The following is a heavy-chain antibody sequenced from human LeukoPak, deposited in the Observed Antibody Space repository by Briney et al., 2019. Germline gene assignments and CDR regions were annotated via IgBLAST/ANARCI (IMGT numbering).Heavy chain of an antibody. Sequence: GGSLRLSCAASGFSFRSHGMNWVRQTPGKGLEWVSGISPRGDITYYKDSVRGRFTISRDNFKNTVSLQLNSLRAEDTAMYYCAKDDDWGRFNHWGQGTLVTVSS. CDR1: GFSFRSHG. CDR3: AKDDDWGRFNH. D-gene: IGHD3-16*01. V-gene: IGHV3-23*01. J-gene: IGHJ1*01. CDR2: ISPRGDIT.